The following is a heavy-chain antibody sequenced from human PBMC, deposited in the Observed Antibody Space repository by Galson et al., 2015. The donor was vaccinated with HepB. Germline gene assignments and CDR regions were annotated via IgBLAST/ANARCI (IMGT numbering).Heavy chain of an antibody. V-gene: IGHV4-59*08. Sequence: SETLSLTCTVSGGSISSYYWSWIRQPPGKGLEWIGYIYYSGSTNYNPSLKSRVTISVDTSKNQFSLKLSSVTAADTAVYYCARLTGLGGWFDPWGQGTLVTVSS. D-gene: IGHD3-16*01. CDR1: GGSISSYY. CDR3: ARLTGLGGWFDP. J-gene: IGHJ5*02. CDR2: IYYSGST.